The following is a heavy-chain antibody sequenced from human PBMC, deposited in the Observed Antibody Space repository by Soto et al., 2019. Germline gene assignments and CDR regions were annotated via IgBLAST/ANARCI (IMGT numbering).Heavy chain of an antibody. Sequence: SETLSLTCTVSGGSISSGSYHWSWIRQHPGKGLEWIGNIYYSGSSYYNPSLKSRATISIDTSKDQFSLRLGSVTAADTAVYYFARIEGSNYYLRPDLRGRGTPVTGFS. CDR1: GGSISSGSYH. CDR2: IYYSGSS. D-gene: IGHD1-26*01. V-gene: IGHV4-31*03. J-gene: IGHJ6*01. CDR3: ARIEGSNYYLRPDL.